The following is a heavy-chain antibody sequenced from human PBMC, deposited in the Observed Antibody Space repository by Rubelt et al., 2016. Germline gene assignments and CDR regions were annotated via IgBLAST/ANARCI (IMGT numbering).Heavy chain of an antibody. CDR2: INPSGGST. J-gene: IGHJ4*02. CDR3: ARANSGSGYFGIDY. CDR1: GDTLSVFS. D-gene: IGHD3-22*01. V-gene: IGHV1-46*04. Sequence: QVQLVQSGAVLKKPGASVKVSCKVSGDTLSVFSIHWVRQAPGKGLEWMGIINPSGGSTGYAQKLQGRITMTRDTSRSTVYMELSRLRSEDTAVYYCARANSGSGYFGIDYWGQGTLVTVSS.